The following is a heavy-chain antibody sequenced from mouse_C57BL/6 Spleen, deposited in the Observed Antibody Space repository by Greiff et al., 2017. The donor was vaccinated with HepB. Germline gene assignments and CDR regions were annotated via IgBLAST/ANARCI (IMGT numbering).Heavy chain of an antibody. J-gene: IGHJ1*03. CDR3: ARYSYWYFDV. Sequence: LQESGAELVRPGTSVKVSCKASGYAFTNYLIEWEKQRPGQGLEWIGVINPGSGGTNYNEKFKGKATLTADKSSSTAYMQLSSLTSEDSAVYFCARYSYWYFDVWGTGTTVTVSS. CDR2: INPGSGGT. CDR1: GYAFTNYL. V-gene: IGHV1-54*01.